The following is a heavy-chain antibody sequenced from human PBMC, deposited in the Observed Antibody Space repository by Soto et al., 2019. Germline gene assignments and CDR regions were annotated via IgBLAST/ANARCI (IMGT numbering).Heavy chain of an antibody. J-gene: IGHJ4*02. CDR2: VSGGGTTT. CDR1: GFTCSSYL. D-gene: IGHD6-19*01. CDR3: VKLGTRGGWYYDL. Sequence: EVQLLDSGGGLVQPGGSLRLSCAASGFTCSSYLMGWVRQVPERGLEWVSVVSGGGTTTYYQDSVKGRFTISGDNSQKTLYLQMNSLAVEDTAVYYCVKLGTRGGWYYDLWGQGTLVPVSP. V-gene: IGHV3-23*01.